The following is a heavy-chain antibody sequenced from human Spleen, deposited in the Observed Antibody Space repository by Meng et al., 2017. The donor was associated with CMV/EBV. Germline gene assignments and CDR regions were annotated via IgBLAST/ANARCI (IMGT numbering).Heavy chain of an antibody. CDR3: ARMKGKGDGYKNLFDY. V-gene: IGHV4-59*01. CDR1: GGSMSSYY. Sequence: SETLSLTCSVSGGSMSSYYWSWIRQPPGKGLEWIGYIYYSGYTNYNPSLKSRVTISVDTSKNQFSLKLSSVTAADTAVYYCARMKGKGDGYKNLFDYWGQGTLVTVSS. J-gene: IGHJ4*02. CDR2: IYYSGYT. D-gene: IGHD5-24*01.